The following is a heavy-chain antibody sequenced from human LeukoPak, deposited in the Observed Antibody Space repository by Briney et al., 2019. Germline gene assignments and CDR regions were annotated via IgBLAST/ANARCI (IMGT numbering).Heavy chain of an antibody. V-gene: IGHV1-2*02. D-gene: IGHD3-3*01. CDR3: ARDMVIISAYFDY. J-gene: IGHJ4*02. CDR2: INPNSGGT. CDR1: GYTFTDYY. Sequence: ASVKVSCKASGYTFTDYYMHWVRQAPGQGLEWMGWINPNSGGTNYAQKFQGRVTMTRDTSISTAYMELRSLRSDDTAVYYCARDMVIISAYFDYWGQGTLVTVSS.